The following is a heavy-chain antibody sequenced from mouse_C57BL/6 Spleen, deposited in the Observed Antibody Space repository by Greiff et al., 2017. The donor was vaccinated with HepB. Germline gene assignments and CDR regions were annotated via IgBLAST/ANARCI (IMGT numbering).Heavy chain of an antibody. V-gene: IGHV1-80*01. CDR3: AREVYYDDDGDYYAMDY. Sequence: QVQLQQSGAELVKPGASVKISCKASGYAFSSYWMNWVKQRPGKGLEWIGQIYPGDGDTNYNGKFKGKATLTADKSSSTAYMQLSSLTSEDSAVYFGAREVYYDDDGDYYAMDYWGQGTSVTVSS. D-gene: IGHD2-4*01. CDR1: GYAFSSYW. CDR2: IYPGDGDT. J-gene: IGHJ4*01.